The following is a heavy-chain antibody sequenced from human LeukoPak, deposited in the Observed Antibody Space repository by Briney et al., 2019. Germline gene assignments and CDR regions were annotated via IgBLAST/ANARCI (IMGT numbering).Heavy chain of an antibody. D-gene: IGHD3-16*02. Sequence: GGSLRLSCAASGFTVSSSYMSWVRQAPGKGLEWVSVIYSGGSTYYADSVKGRFTISRDNSKNTLYLQMNSLRAEDTAVYYCAREYVWGSYRYYFDYWGQGTLVTVSS. J-gene: IGHJ4*02. CDR3: AREYVWGSYRYYFDY. CDR2: IYSGGST. V-gene: IGHV3-66*01. CDR1: GFTVSSSY.